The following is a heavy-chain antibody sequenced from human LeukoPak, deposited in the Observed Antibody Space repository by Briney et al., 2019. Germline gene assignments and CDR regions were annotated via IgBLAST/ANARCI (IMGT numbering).Heavy chain of an antibody. D-gene: IGHD6-13*01. V-gene: IGHV4-61*01. CDR2: IYYSGST. Sequence: SETLSLTCTVSGGSVSSGSYYRSWIRQPPGKGLEWIGYIYYSGSTNYDPSLKSRVTISVDTSKNQFSLKLSSVTAADTAVYYCARGPDYSRYYNWFDPWGQGTLVTVSS. CDR3: ARGPDYSRYYNWFDP. CDR1: GGSVSSGSYY. J-gene: IGHJ5*02.